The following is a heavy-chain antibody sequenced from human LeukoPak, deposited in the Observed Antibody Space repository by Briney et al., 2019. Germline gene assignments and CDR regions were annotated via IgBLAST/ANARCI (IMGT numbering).Heavy chain of an antibody. CDR2: ISSSSSYI. J-gene: IGHJ4*02. CDR1: GFTFSYYV. Sequence: GSLILSCASSGFTFSYYVMNLVRPAPGEGLGWVSYISSSSSYIYYAVAEKGRFTITRDNAKNLLHLHNSCLRADNAGVYYCARDRDYDFWSGYYCFDYWGEGTLVTVSS. CDR3: ARDRDYDFWSGYYCFDY. V-gene: IGHV3-21*05. D-gene: IGHD3-3*01.